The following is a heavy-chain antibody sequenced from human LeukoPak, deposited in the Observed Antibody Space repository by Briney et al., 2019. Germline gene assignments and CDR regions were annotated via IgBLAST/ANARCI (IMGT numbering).Heavy chain of an antibody. V-gene: IGHV1-8*01. Sequence: ASVKVPCKASGYTFTNYDINWVRQATGQGLEWMGWMNPNSGNTGYAQKFQGRVTMTRDTSISTAYMELSSLRSDDTAVYYCARTPRGSNLDYWGQGILVTVSS. J-gene: IGHJ4*02. CDR3: ARTPRGSNLDY. CDR1: GYTFTNYD. D-gene: IGHD3-10*01. CDR2: MNPNSGNT.